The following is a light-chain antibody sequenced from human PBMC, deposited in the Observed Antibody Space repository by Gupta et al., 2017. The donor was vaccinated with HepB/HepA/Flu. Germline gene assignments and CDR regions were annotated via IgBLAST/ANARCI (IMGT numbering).Light chain of an antibody. J-gene: IGLJ3*02. CDR1: SSNIGSNT. Sequence: SVLTQPPSASGTPVQRVTISCSGSSSNIGSNTVNWYQQPPGPAPKLLIYSNNQRPSGVPDRFSGSKSGTSASLAISGLQSEDEADYYCAAWDDSLNGWVFGGGTKLTVL. CDR2: SNN. V-gene: IGLV1-44*01. CDR3: AAWDDSLNGWV.